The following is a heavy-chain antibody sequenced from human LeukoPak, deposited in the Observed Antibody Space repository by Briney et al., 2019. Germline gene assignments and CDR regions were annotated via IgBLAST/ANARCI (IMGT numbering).Heavy chain of an antibody. CDR3: AKGGQLLLPYYFDY. J-gene: IGHJ4*02. CDR2: IYYSGST. Sequence: SETLSLTCTVSGGPISSYYWRWIRQPPGKGVEGIGYIYYSGSTNYNPSLKSRVPISVDTSKNQFSLKLSSVTAADTAVYYCAKGGQLLLPYYFDYWGQGTLVTVSS. V-gene: IGHV4-59*01. CDR1: GGPISSYY. D-gene: IGHD2-2*01.